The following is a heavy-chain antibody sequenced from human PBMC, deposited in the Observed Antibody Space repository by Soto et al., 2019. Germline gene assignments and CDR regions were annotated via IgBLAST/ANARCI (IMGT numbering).Heavy chain of an antibody. CDR2: IIPILGIA. D-gene: IGHD3-16*01. J-gene: IGHJ4*02. CDR3: ARGTPSALGGY. CDR1: GGTFSSYT. Sequence: QVQLVQSGAEVKKPGSSVKVSCKASGGTFSSYTISWVRQAPGQGLEWMGRIIPILGIANYAQKFQGRVTITADKTTSTAYMELSSLRSEDTAVYYCARGTPSALGGYWGQGTLVTVSS. V-gene: IGHV1-69*02.